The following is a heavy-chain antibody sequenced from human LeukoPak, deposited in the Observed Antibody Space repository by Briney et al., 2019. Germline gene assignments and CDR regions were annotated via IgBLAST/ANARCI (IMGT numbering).Heavy chain of an antibody. V-gene: IGHV3-23*01. D-gene: IGHD3-10*01. CDR1: GFTFSSYA. J-gene: IGHJ6*03. CDR3: AKWGTMVRGVIKGYYYYMDV. Sequence: SGGSLRLSCAASGFTFSSYAMSWVRQATGKGLEGVSYISGSGGSTFYADSVKGRFTISTDNSKNTLYLQMNSLRAEDTAVYYCAKWGTMVRGVIKGYYYYMDVWGKGTTVTVSS. CDR2: ISGSGGST.